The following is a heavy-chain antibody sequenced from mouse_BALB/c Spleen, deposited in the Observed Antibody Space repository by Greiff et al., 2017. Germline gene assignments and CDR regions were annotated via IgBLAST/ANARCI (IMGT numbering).Heavy chain of an antibody. CDR1: GFTFTDYY. D-gene: IGHD2-4*01. CDR2: ISNKANGYTT. V-gene: IGHV7-3*02. CDR3: ARCYEYDRGYWYFDV. Sequence: DVKVVESGGGLVQPGGSLRLSCATSGFTFTDYYMSWVRQPPGKALEWLGFISNKANGYTTEYSASVKGRFTMSRDNSKSILYLQMNTLRAEDSATYYGARCYEYDRGYWYFDVWGAGTTVTVSS. J-gene: IGHJ1*01.